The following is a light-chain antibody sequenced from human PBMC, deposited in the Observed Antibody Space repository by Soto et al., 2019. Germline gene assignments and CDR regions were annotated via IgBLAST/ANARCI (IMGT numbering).Light chain of an antibody. CDR3: SAYTARSTLV. CDR2: DVS. Sequence: QSALTQPPSASGSPGQSVTISCTGTSSDVGAYNYVSWYQQHPGKAPKLMIYDVSKRPSGVPYRFSGSKSGNAASLTISGLQPEDEGDYYCSAYTARSTLVFGGGTKLTVL. J-gene: IGLJ3*02. CDR1: SSDVGAYNY. V-gene: IGLV2-8*01.